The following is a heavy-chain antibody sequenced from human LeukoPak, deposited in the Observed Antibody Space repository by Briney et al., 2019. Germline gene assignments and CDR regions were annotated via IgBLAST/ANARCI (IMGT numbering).Heavy chain of an antibody. CDR2: IGSSGSTV. V-gene: IGHV3-48*03. CDR3: ARDTLEYSNSPDALDI. CDR1: GFTFSAYE. D-gene: IGHD4-23*01. J-gene: IGHJ3*02. Sequence: GGSLRLSCAASGFTFSAYEMNWVRQAPGKGLEWVSYIGSSGSTVYYADSVKGRFTISRDNAKNSLYMQMESLGDEDTAIYYCARDTLEYSNSPDALDIWGQGTMVTVSS.